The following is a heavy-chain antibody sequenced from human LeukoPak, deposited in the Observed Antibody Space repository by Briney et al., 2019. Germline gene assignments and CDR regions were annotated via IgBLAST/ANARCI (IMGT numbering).Heavy chain of an antibody. Sequence: GSLRLSCAASGFTFNTYPMAWVRQAPGKGLGWGSVLGAGGGGPNYADSVEGRFTIYRDNAKNTLYLQMKSLRAEDTAVYYCAEYHQNFHASNNYDRACDNWGQGTLVTVSS. CDR3: AEYHQNFHASNNYDRACDN. D-gene: IGHD3-16*01. J-gene: IGHJ4*02. V-gene: IGHV3-23*01. CDR2: LGAGGGGP. CDR1: GFTFNTYP.